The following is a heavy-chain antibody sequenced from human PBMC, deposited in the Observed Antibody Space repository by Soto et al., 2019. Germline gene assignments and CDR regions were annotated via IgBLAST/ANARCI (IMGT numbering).Heavy chain of an antibody. CDR3: ARGDRRPTKTGLLRSSSTTGCDY. J-gene: IGHJ4*02. CDR2: ISAYNGNT. D-gene: IGHD2-2*01. CDR1: GYSFTRYA. V-gene: IGHV1-18*01. Sequence: QVELVQSGAEVKKPGASVKVSCKASGYSFTRYAISWLRQAPGQGLEWMGWISAYNGNTNYEQKLQGRVTMTTDTSTSTAYMELRSLRSDDTAVYYCARGDRRPTKTGLLRSSSTTGCDYWGQGTLVTVSS.